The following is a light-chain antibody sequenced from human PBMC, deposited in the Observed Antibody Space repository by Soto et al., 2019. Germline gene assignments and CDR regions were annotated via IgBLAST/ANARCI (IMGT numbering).Light chain of an antibody. CDR1: ETISTN. J-gene: IGKJ5*01. CDR3: QQYSNWPPAIT. Sequence: EIVMTQSPATLSVSPGERATLSCRATETISTNLAWFQRKPGQPPRLLIYGSSTRATGVPDRFSGSGSGTEFTLIISRLQSEDVALYYCQQYSNWPPAITFGQGTRLEIK. V-gene: IGKV3-15*01. CDR2: GSS.